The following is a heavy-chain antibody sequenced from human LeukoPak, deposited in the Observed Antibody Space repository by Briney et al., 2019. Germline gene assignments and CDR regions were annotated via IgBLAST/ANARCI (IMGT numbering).Heavy chain of an antibody. J-gene: IGHJ4*02. Sequence: GESLKISCKGSGYSFTTYWSGWVRQMPGKGLEWMGIIYPGDSDTRYSPSFQGQVTISADESISTAYLKWSSLKASDSAMYYCARVRDCSGGSCYSFHYWGQGTLVTVSS. D-gene: IGHD2-15*01. CDR3: ARVRDCSGGSCYSFHY. CDR1: GYSFTTYW. CDR2: IYPGDSDT. V-gene: IGHV5-51*01.